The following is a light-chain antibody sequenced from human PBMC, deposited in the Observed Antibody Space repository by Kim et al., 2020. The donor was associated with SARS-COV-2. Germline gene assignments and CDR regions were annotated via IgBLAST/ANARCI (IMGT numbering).Light chain of an antibody. V-gene: IGKV1-39*01. CDR1: QSISSC. Sequence: DIQMTQSPSSLSASVGDRVTITCRPSQSISSCLNWYQQKPGKAPKLLIYAASSLHTGVPSRFSGSGSGTHFTLTISSLQPEDFATYYCQQSYSIPPAFGQGTKVDIK. CDR3: QQSYSIPPA. CDR2: AAS. J-gene: IGKJ2*01.